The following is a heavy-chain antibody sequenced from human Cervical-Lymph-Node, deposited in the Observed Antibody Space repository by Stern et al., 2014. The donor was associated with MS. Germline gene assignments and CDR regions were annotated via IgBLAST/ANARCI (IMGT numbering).Heavy chain of an antibody. CDR3: APEGWFDP. Sequence: VQLVESGAEVKKPGSSGKVSCKASGTTFSTYGINWVRQAPGQVLEWMGMLIPVFGTPNNAQKFKGRVTITADEATSTAYMELSSLKSEDTAMYYCAPEGWFDPWGQGTLVTVSS. CDR2: LIPVFGTP. J-gene: IGHJ5*02. CDR1: GTTFSTYG. V-gene: IGHV1-69*18.